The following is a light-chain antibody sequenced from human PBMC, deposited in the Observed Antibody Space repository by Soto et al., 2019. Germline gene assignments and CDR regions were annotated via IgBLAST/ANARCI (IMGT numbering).Light chain of an antibody. V-gene: IGKV1-5*01. J-gene: IGKJ5*01. Sequence: DIQMTQSPSTLSASVGDRVTITCRASQSIGDSLAWYQQKPGKAPYLLISDVSSLERGVPSRFSGSGSGTDFTLTISGLLPEDFAAYHCQQLYTLPFTFGQGTRLEI. CDR2: DVS. CDR3: QQLYTLPFT. CDR1: QSIGDS.